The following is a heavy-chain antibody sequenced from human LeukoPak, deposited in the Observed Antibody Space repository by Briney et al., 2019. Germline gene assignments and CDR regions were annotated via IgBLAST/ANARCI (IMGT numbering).Heavy chain of an antibody. CDR3: AKAADSSGWYYYYYYMDV. CDR2: ISGGGDVT. D-gene: IGHD6-19*01. J-gene: IGHJ6*03. V-gene: IGHV3-23*01. Sequence: GGSLRLSCAASDFNFITYAMTWVRQAPGKGLEWVSTISGGGDVTYYADSVKGRFTISRDNSKNTLYLQMNSLRAEDTAVYYCAKAADSSGWYYYYYYMDVWGNGTTVTVSS. CDR1: DFNFITYA.